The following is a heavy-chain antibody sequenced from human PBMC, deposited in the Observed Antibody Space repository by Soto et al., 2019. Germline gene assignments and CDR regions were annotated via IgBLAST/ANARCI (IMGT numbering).Heavy chain of an antibody. J-gene: IGHJ4*02. D-gene: IGHD6-19*01. CDR1: GGSINNYF. CDR2: IHYTGYT. CDR3: ARGGDTSDATGVFDY. Sequence: SETLSLTCTISGGSINNYFWSWIRQPPGKGLEWIGYIHYTGYTNSNPSLKSRVTISVDASNNQFSLKLTSVGAADTAVYYCARGGDTSDATGVFDYWGLGTLVTVSS. V-gene: IGHV4-59*01.